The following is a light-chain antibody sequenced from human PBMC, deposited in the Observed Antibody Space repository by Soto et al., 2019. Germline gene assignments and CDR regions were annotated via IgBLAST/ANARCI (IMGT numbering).Light chain of an antibody. V-gene: IGLV1-40*01. CDR3: QSYDSSLSAHYV. CDR2: GNT. J-gene: IGLJ1*01. Sequence: QAVVTQPPSVSGAPGQGVTISCTGSSSNIGAGYDVQWYQQLPGTAPKLLIYGNTNRPSGVPDRFSGSKSGTSASLAITGLQAEDEADYYCQSYDSSLSAHYVFGTGT. CDR1: SSNIGAGYD.